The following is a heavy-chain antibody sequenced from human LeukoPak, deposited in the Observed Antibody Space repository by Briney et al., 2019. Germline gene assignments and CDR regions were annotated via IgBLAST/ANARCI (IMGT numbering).Heavy chain of an antibody. CDR2: IYYSGST. V-gene: IGHV4-39*07. CDR1: GGSISSSSYY. Sequence: PSETLSLTCTVSGGSISSSSYYWGWIRQPPGKGLEWIGSIYYSGSTYYNPSLKSRVTISVDTSKNQFSLKLSSVTAADTAVYYCARGNPMGWGRWFDPWGQGTLVTVSS. J-gene: IGHJ5*02. CDR3: ARGNPMGWGRWFDP. D-gene: IGHD3-16*01.